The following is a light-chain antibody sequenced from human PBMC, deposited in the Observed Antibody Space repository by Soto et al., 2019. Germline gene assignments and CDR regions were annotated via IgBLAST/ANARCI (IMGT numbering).Light chain of an antibody. CDR1: QSISSW. V-gene: IGKV1-5*01. CDR3: QQYNSYSET. Sequence: DIQMTQSPSTLSACVGDRVTITCRASQSISSWLAWYQQKPGKAPKLLIYDASSLESGVPSRFSGSGSGTEFTLTISSLQPDDFGTYYCQQYNSYSETFGQGTKVEIK. J-gene: IGKJ1*01. CDR2: DAS.